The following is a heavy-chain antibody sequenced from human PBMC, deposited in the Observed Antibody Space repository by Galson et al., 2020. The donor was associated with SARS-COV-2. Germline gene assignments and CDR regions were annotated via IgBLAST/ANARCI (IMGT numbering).Heavy chain of an antibody. J-gene: IGHJ2*01. D-gene: IGHD5-12*01. CDR3: ARALHGYNFFDF. Sequence: NSGGSLRLSCAVSGLYFRDNYMSWIRQAPGKGLEWLAFFSRSGISIYYASPVEGRFTISRDNAKNSLSLQMHSLRAEDTAVYYCARALHGYNFFDFWGGGTLVTVSP. CDR1: GLYFRDNY. CDR2: FSRSGISI. V-gene: IGHV3-11*04.